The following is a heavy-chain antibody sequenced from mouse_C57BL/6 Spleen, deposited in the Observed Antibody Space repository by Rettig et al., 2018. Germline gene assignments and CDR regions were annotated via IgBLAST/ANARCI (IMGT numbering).Heavy chain of an antibody. D-gene: IGHD2-10*02. Sequence: LGVIWSGGSTDYNAAFISRLSISKDNSKSQVFFKMNSLQADDTAIYYCARYGNYIYYAMDYWGQGTSVTVSS. J-gene: IGHJ4*01. V-gene: IGHV2-2*01. CDR3: ARYGNYIYYAMDY. CDR2: IWSGGST.